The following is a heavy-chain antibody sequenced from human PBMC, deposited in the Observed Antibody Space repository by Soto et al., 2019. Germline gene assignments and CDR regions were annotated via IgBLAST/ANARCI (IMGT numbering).Heavy chain of an antibody. CDR2: IDPSDSYT. Sequence: GESLKISCNGSGYIFTSYWISWVRQMPGKGLEWMGRIDPSDSYTNYSPSFQGHVTISADKSISTAYLQWSSLKASDTAMYYCASEYSSSAIYYYYGMDVWGQGTTVTVSS. V-gene: IGHV5-10-1*01. CDR1: GYIFTSYW. CDR3: ASEYSSSAIYYYYGMDV. J-gene: IGHJ6*02. D-gene: IGHD6-6*01.